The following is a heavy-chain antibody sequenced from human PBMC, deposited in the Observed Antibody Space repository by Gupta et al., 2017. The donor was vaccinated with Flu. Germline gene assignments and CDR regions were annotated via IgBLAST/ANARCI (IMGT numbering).Heavy chain of an antibody. Sequence: TSYDINWVRQATGQGLEWMGWMNPNSGNTGYAQKFQGRVTMTRNTSISTAYMELSSLRSEDTAVYYCARGVYSSGWHPLHWGQGTLVTVSS. V-gene: IGHV1-8*01. CDR2: MNPNSGNT. CDR3: ARGVYSSGWHPLH. D-gene: IGHD6-19*01. CDR1: TSYD. J-gene: IGHJ1*01.